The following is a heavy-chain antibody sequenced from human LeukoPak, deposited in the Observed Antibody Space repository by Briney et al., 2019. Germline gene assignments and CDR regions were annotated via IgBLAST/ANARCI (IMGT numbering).Heavy chain of an antibody. Sequence: GASVKVSCKASGYTFTSYAMNWVRQAPGQGLEWMGWINTNTGNPTYAQGFTGRFVFSLDISVSTAYLQISSLKAEDTAVYYCATSWRFGELSLFDYWGQGTLVTVSS. CDR1: GYTFTSYA. CDR2: INTNTGNP. J-gene: IGHJ4*02. D-gene: IGHD3-10*01. CDR3: ATSWRFGELSLFDY. V-gene: IGHV7-4-1*02.